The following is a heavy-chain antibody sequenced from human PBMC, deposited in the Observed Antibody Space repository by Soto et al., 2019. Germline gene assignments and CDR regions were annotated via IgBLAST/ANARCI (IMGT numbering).Heavy chain of an antibody. CDR3: ARLEHNFGPHDY. J-gene: IGHJ4*02. CDR2: ISVHNGYT. D-gene: IGHD1-1*01. Sequence: QVQLAQSGAEVKKPGASVTVSCKASGYTFSTYGISWVRQAPGQGLEWVGWISVHNGYTKYATELQGRVTVTTDPSTSTAYMEPRSLRSDDSAVYYCARLEHNFGPHDYWGQGTLVTVTS. V-gene: IGHV1-18*01. CDR1: GYTFSTYG.